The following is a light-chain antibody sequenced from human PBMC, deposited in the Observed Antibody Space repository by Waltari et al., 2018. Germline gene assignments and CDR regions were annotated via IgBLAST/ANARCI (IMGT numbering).Light chain of an antibody. CDR2: AAS. CDR1: HTSTTF. CDR3: QQSYETPLT. V-gene: IGKV1-39*01. J-gene: IGKJ4*01. Sequence: DTQMTQSPSSLSASVGDRVTITCRASHTSTTFLNWYQQKPGKAPKVLISAASTLHSGVPSRFSGSGSGTYFTLTISSLQPEDFATYYCQQSYETPLTFGGGTRVEIK.